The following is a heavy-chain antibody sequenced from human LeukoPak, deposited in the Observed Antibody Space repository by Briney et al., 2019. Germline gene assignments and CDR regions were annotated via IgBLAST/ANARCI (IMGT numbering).Heavy chain of an antibody. CDR1: GYTFSSYG. D-gene: IGHD2/OR15-2a*01. V-gene: IGHV1-18*01. CDR2: ISAYNGNT. J-gene: IGHJ3*01. CDR3: ARTFYDTLDSDAFDF. Sequence: ASVKDSCKASGYTFSSYGISWVRQAPGQGLEWMGWISAYNGNTNYAQKFQGRVTMTTDTSTTTAYMELRSLRSDDTAVYYCARTFYDTLDSDAFDFWGQGTMVIVSS.